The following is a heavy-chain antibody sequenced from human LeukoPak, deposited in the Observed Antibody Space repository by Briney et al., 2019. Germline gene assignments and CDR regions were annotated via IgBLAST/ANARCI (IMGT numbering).Heavy chain of an antibody. D-gene: IGHD1-26*01. Sequence: PGGSLRLSCASSGFTFSDYYMSWIRQAPGKGLEWVSHISGSSTYTNYADCVKGRFTISRDNANNSLYLQMNSLTAVDTAVFYCARVGSRGYYFDYWGQGTLVSVSS. CDR3: ARVGSRGYYFDY. CDR2: ISGSSTYT. CDR1: GFTFSDYY. V-gene: IGHV3-11*06. J-gene: IGHJ4*02.